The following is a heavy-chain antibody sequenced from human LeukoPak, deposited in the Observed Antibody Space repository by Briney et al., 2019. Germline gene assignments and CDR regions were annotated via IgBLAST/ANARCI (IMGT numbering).Heavy chain of an antibody. Sequence: GGSLRLSCAASGFTFDDYTMHWVRQAPGKGLEWVSLISWDGGSTYYADSVKGRFTISRDNSKNSLYLQMNSLRTEDTALYYCVKDSMVRGVIGETYFDYWGQGTLVTVSS. CDR3: VKDSMVRGVIGETYFDY. D-gene: IGHD3-10*01. CDR1: GFTFDDYT. V-gene: IGHV3-43*01. CDR2: ISWDGGST. J-gene: IGHJ4*02.